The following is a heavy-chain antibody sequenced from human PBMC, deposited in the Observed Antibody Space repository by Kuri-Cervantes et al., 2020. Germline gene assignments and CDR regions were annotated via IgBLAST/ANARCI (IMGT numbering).Heavy chain of an antibody. CDR1: GFTFSSYW. V-gene: IGHV3-7*03. CDR2: IKQDGSEK. D-gene: IGHD1-26*01. Sequence: GGSLRHSCAASGFTFSSYWMSWVRQAPGKGLEWVANIKQDGSEKYYVDSVKGRFNISRDNSKNTLYLQMNSLSAEDTAVYYCAKGSYFSDYWGQGTLVTVSS. J-gene: IGHJ4*02. CDR3: AKGSYFSDY.